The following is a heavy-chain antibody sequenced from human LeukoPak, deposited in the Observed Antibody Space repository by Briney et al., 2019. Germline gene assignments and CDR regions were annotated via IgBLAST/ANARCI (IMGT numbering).Heavy chain of an antibody. Sequence: PGGSLRLSCAASGFTFSSYAMSWVRQAPGKGLEWVSAISGSGGSTYYADSVKGRFTISRDNSKNTLYLQMNSLRAEDTAVYYCAKDRAFVRSSTAARPVPDDYWGQGTLVTVSS. J-gene: IGHJ4*02. CDR3: AKDRAFVRSSTAARPVPDDY. CDR1: GFTFSSYA. CDR2: ISGSGGST. V-gene: IGHV3-23*01. D-gene: IGHD6-6*01.